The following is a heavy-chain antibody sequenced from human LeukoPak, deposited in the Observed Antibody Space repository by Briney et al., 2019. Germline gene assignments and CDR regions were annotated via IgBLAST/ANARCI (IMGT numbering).Heavy chain of an antibody. CDR3: ARDQVRGVISY. V-gene: IGHV4-61*01. CDR1: GGSVSSGSYY. CDR2: IYYSGST. D-gene: IGHD3-10*01. J-gene: IGHJ4*02. Sequence: SETLSLTCTVSGGSVSSGSYYWSWIRQPPGKGLEWIGYIYYSGSTNYNPSLKSRVTISVDTSKNQSSLKLSSVTAADTAVYYCARDQVRGVISYWGQGTLVTVSS.